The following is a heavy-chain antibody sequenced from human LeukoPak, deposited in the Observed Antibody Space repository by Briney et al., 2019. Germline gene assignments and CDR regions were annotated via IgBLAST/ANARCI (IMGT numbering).Heavy chain of an antibody. Sequence: SETLSLTCTVSGGSISSGGYYWSWIRQPPGKGLEWIGYIYHSGSTYYNPSLKSRVTIPVDRSKNQFSLKLSSVTAADTAVYYCARDSSCSGGSCYLYYYYGMDVWGQGTTVTVSS. CDR2: IYHSGST. V-gene: IGHV4-30-2*01. CDR1: GGSISSGGYY. D-gene: IGHD2-15*01. J-gene: IGHJ6*02. CDR3: ARDSSCSGGSCYLYYYYGMDV.